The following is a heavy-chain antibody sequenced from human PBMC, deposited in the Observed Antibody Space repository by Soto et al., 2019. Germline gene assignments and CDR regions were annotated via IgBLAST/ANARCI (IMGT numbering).Heavy chain of an antibody. CDR1: ARSTCSSSYY. D-gene: IGHD2-15*01. Sequence: SHTMPLTCTLAARSTCSSSYYWACIRHPPRKSLCLIGGIVYSGGTYYNPSLKSRVTISEDTSKNQFSLKLSSVTAADTAVYYCARHLTYCSAGSCYSDFPYYGMDVWGQGTTVT. CDR2: IVYSGGT. V-gene: IGHV4-39*01. J-gene: IGHJ6*02. CDR3: ARHLTYCSAGSCYSDFPYYGMDV.